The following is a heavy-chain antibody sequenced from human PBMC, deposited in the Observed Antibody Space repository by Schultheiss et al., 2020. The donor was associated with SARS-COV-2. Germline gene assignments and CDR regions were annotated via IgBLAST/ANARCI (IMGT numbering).Heavy chain of an antibody. CDR2: ISSSGSTI. CDR3: ARDSGAGYDFWSGYYTYYYYGMDV. V-gene: IGHV3-11*04. CDR1: GFTFSDYY. D-gene: IGHD3-3*01. Sequence: GGSLRLSCSTSGFTFSDYYMSWIRQAPGKGLEWVSYISSSGSTIYYADSVKGRFTISRDNAKNSLYLQMNSLRAEDTAVYYCARDSGAGYDFWSGYYTYYYYGMDVWGQGTTVTVSS. J-gene: IGHJ6*02.